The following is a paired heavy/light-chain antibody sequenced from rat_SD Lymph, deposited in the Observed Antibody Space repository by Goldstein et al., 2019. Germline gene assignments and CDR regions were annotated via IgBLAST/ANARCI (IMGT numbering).Light chain of an antibody. CDR3: QQYNNYPFT. Sequence: DIQMTQSPASLSASLGETVTIECRASEDIYSNLAWYQQKPGNSPQLLIYDANSLADGVPSRFSGSGSGTQYSLKINSLQSEDVASYFCQQYNNYPFTFGSGTKLEIK. CDR1: EDIYSN. CDR2: DAN. V-gene: IGKV12S34*01. J-gene: IGKJ4*01.
Heavy chain of an antibody. D-gene: IGHD1-11*01. Sequence: EVQLVESGGGLVQPGRSMKLSCAASGFTFNNYDMAWVCQAPKKGLEWVATISYDGSSTYYRDSVKGRFTISRDNAKSTLYLQMDSLRSEDTATYYCARHTTEGIPYWYFDFWGPGTMVTVSS. CDR1: GFTFNNYD. V-gene: IGHV5-7*01. CDR2: ISYDGSST. CDR3: ARHTTEGIPYWYFDF. J-gene: IGHJ1*01.